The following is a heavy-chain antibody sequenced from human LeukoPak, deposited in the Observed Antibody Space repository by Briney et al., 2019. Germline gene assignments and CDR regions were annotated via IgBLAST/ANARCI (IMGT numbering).Heavy chain of an antibody. Sequence: PSETLSLTCTVSGGSISNYYWSWIRQPPGKGLEWIGYIHYSRTTNYTPSLKNRVTISLDTSKNQFSLNLSSVTAVDTAVYYCARMGGYSGYATHWGQGTLVTVSS. CDR2: IHYSRTT. J-gene: IGHJ4*02. CDR1: GGSISNYY. D-gene: IGHD5-12*01. CDR3: ARMGGYSGYATH. V-gene: IGHV4-59*08.